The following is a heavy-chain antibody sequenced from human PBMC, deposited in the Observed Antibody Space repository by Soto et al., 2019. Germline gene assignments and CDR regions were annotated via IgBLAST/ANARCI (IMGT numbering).Heavy chain of an antibody. CDR3: ARTSWSYGMDG. D-gene: IGHD3-3*01. CDR1: GGSFSGYY. V-gene: IGHV4-34*01. Sequence: QVQLQQWGAGLLKPSETLSLTCAVYGGSFSGYYWSWIRQPPGKGLAWIGEINHSGSTNYNPSLKSRVTISVDTSKNQFSLKLSSVAAADTAVYFCARTSWSYGMDGWGQGTTVTVSS. CDR2: INHSGST. J-gene: IGHJ6*02.